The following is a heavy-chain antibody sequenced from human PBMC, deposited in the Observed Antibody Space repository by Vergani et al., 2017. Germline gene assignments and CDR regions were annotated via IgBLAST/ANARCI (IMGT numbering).Heavy chain of an antibody. Sequence: EVQLVESGGGVVRPGGSLRLSCAASGFTFGDYDMNWVRQAPGKGLEWVSRVKRNGDSSVYSASVKGRFTISRDNAKISLYLQMTSLRAEDTAFYYCARGGSGNTYYFDYWGQGALVTVSS. D-gene: IGHD3-10*01. J-gene: IGHJ4*02. V-gene: IGHV3-20*04. CDR1: GFTFGDYD. CDR2: VKRNGDSS. CDR3: ARGGSGNTYYFDY.